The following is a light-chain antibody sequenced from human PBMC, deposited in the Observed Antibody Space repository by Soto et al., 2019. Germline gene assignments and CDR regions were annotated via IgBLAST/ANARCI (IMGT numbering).Light chain of an antibody. CDR2: DAS. V-gene: IGKV1-5*01. Sequence: DIQMTQSPSTLSASVGERVTITCRASQSISSHLAWYQQKPGKAPEVLIYDASTLESGVSSRFSGSGSGTKFTLTISNLQPDDFATYFCQQYSSNFYTFGQGTKVEIK. CDR1: QSISSH. CDR3: QQYSSNFYT. J-gene: IGKJ2*01.